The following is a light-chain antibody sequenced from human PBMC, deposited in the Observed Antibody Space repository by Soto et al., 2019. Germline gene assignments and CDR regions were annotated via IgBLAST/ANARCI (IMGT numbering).Light chain of an antibody. CDR3: QKYGNVPAT. V-gene: IGKV1-27*01. J-gene: IGKJ5*01. CDR1: QGIGSH. Sequence: DIQMTQFPSSLSASVGDRVTITCRESQGIGSHLACYQQKPGTVPKLLIYYASTLQSGAPSRFSGSGSGTDFTLTIISLQPEDVATYYCQKYGNVPATFGQGTRLEIK. CDR2: YAS.